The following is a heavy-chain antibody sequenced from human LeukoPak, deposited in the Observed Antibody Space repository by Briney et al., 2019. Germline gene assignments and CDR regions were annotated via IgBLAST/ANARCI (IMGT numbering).Heavy chain of an antibody. CDR2: IYYSGST. J-gene: IGHJ4*02. CDR3: AREYSGYDWPYYFDY. V-gene: IGHV4-59*06. D-gene: IGHD5-12*01. CDR1: GGSISSYY. Sequence: SETLSLTCTVSGGSISSYYWSWIRQHPGKGLEWIGYIYYSGSTYYNPSLKSRVTISVDTSKNQFSLKLSSVTAADTAVYYCAREYSGYDWPYYFDYWGQGTLVTVSS.